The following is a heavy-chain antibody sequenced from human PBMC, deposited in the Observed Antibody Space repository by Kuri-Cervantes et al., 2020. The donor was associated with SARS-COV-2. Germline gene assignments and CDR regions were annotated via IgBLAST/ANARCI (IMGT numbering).Heavy chain of an antibody. CDR2: ISSSSFYI. D-gene: IGHD5-12*01. Sequence: GGSLRLSCAAPGFTFSSYSMNWVRQAPGKGLEWVSSISSSSFYIYYADSVKGRFTISRDNAKNSLYLQMNSLRAEDTAVYYCARAGVKDIVATITSYYYYYGMDVWGQGTTVTVSS. V-gene: IGHV3-21*01. J-gene: IGHJ6*02. CDR1: GFTFSSYS. CDR3: ARAGVKDIVATITSYYYYYGMDV.